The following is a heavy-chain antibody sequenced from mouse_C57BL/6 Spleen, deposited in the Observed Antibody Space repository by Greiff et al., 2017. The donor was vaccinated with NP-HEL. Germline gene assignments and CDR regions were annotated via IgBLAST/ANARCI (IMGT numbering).Heavy chain of an antibody. CDR2: IYPGNGDT. Sequence: VQLKESGPELVKPGASVKISCKASGYAFSSSWMNWVKQRPGKGLEWIGRIYPGNGDTNYNGKFKGKTTLTADKSSSTAYMQLISLTSEDSAVYFCARLRGWYFDVWGTGTTVTVSS. CDR1: GYAFSSSW. J-gene: IGHJ1*03. V-gene: IGHV1-82*01. D-gene: IGHD2-12*01. CDR3: ARLRGWYFDV.